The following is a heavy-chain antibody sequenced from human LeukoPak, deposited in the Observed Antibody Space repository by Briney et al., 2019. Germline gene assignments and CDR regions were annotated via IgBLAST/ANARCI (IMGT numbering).Heavy chain of an antibody. J-gene: IGHJ6*02. CDR1: GGSISSYY. CDR2: IYYSGST. V-gene: IGHV4-59*01. CDR3: ARGGQSYYGMDV. Sequence: SETLSLTCTVSGGSISSYYWSWIRQPPGKGLEWIGYIYYSGSTNYNPSLKSRVTISVDTSKNQFSLKLSSVTAADTAVYYCARGGQSYYGMDVWGQGTTVTVSS.